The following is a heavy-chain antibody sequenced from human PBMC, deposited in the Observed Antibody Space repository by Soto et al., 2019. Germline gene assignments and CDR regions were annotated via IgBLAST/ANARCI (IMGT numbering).Heavy chain of an antibody. CDR1: GGSVSSGSYY. J-gene: IGHJ4*02. CDR3: ARISGFSYGLPPYFDY. CDR2: IYYSGST. V-gene: IGHV4-61*01. D-gene: IGHD5-18*01. Sequence: QVQLQESGPGLVKPSETLSLTCTVSGGSVSSGSYYWSWIRQPPGKGLEWIGYIYYSGSTNYNPSLKSRVTITVDTSKNQFSLKLSSVTAADTAVYYCARISGFSYGLPPYFDYWGQGPLVTVSS.